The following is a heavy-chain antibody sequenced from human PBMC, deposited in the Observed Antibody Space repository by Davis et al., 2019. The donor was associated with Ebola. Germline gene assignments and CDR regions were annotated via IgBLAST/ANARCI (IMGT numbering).Heavy chain of an antibody. CDR2: INPNSGGT. D-gene: IGHD6-19*01. CDR1: GYTFTCYY. Sequence: AASVKVSCKASGYTFTCYYMHWVRQAPGQGLEWMGWINPNSGGTNYAQKFQGWVTMTRDTSISTAYMELSRLRSDDTAVYYCARAVSSGWYERFDYWGQGTLVTVSS. V-gene: IGHV1-2*04. CDR3: ARAVSSGWYERFDY. J-gene: IGHJ4*02.